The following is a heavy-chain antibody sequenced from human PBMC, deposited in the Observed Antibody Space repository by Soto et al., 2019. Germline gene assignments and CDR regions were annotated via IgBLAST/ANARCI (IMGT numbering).Heavy chain of an antibody. CDR2: IKQDGSEK. CDR3: ARDHIVATGRHDY. CDR1: GFTFSSYW. V-gene: IGHV3-7*05. Sequence: GGSLRLSCAASGFTFSSYWMSWVRQAPGKGLEWVANIKQDGSEKYYVDSVKGRFTISRDNAKNSLYLQMNSLRAEDTAVYYCARDHIVATGRHDYWGQGTLVTVSS. D-gene: IGHD5-12*01. J-gene: IGHJ4*02.